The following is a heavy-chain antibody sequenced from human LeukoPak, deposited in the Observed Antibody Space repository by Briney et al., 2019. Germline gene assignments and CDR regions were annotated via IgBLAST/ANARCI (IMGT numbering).Heavy chain of an antibody. CDR1: GITLSNYG. CDR2: ISGRGGCT. CDR3: AKRGVVIRVILVGFHKEAYYFDS. V-gene: IGHV3-23*01. Sequence: GGSLRLSCAVSGITLSNYGMSWVRQAPGKGLEWVAGISGRGGCTNYADSVKGRFTISRDNRKNTLYLQMNSLRAEDTAVYFCAKRGVVIRVILVGFHKEAYYFDSWGQGALVTVSS. J-gene: IGHJ4*02. D-gene: IGHD3-22*01.